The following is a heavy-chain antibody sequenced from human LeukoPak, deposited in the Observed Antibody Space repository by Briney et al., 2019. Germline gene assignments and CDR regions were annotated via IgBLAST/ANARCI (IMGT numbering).Heavy chain of an antibody. CDR2: FSAYNGNT. CDR1: GYTFTDYY. J-gene: IGHJ4*02. Sequence: ASVKVSCKASGYTFTDYYMHWVRQGPGQGLEWLGWFSAYNGNTNYAQKLQGRVTMTTDTSTSTAYMELRSLRSDDTAVYYCAREYDSSGYPYFDYWGQGTLVTVSS. V-gene: IGHV1-18*04. D-gene: IGHD3-22*01. CDR3: AREYDSSGYPYFDY.